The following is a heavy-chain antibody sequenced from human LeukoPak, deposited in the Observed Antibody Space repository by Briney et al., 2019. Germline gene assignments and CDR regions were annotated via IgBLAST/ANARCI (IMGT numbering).Heavy chain of an antibody. CDR2: IIPIFGTA. V-gene: IGHV1-69*05. CDR1: GGTFSSYA. CDR3: AREGTGTTPHPYYYYYMDV. D-gene: IGHD1-7*01. Sequence: SVKVSCKASGGTFSSYAISWVGQAPGQGLEWMGGIIPIFGTANYAQKFQGRVTITTDESTSTAYMELSSLRSEDTAVYYCAREGTGTTPHPYYYYYMDVWGKGTTVTVSS. J-gene: IGHJ6*03.